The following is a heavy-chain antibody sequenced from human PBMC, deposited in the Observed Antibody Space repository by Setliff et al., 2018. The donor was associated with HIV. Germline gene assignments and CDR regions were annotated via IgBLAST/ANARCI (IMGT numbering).Heavy chain of an antibody. J-gene: IGHJ4*02. V-gene: IGHV1-2*02. CDR2: INPNSGGT. D-gene: IGHD3-9*01. Sequence: GASVKVSCKASGYMFTSYGIGWVRQAPGQGLEWMGWINPNSGGTNYAQKFQGRVTMTRDTSISTAYMELSRLRSDDAAVYYCARGSLLGYFDWLFPDWGQGTLVTVSS. CDR3: ARGSLLGYFDWLFPD. CDR1: GYMFTSYG.